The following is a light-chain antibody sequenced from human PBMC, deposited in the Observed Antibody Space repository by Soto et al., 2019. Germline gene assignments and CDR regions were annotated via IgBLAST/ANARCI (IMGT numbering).Light chain of an antibody. CDR3: QQYGSSGT. CDR1: QSVSSSY. CDR2: DAS. J-gene: IGKJ1*01. Sequence: EIVLTQSPGTLSLSPGERATLSCRASQSVSSSYLAWYQQKPGQAPRLLMYDASRRITGVPARFSGSGSGTDFTLTITSLEPEDVAVYYCQQYGSSGTFGQGTKVDIK. V-gene: IGKV3-20*01.